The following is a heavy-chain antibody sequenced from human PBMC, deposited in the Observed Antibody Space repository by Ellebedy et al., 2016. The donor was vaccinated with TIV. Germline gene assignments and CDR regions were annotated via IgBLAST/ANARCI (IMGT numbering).Heavy chain of an antibody. CDR1: GYTFTSYG. Sequence: AASVKVSCNASGYTFTSYGISWVRQAPGRGLEWMGWLRSYNGNTKYAQKFQGRVTMTADTSTSTTYMELRGLRSDDTAIYYCGRIGGGVSGTSFDVWGQGTIVTVSS. D-gene: IGHD3-16*01. CDR3: GRIGGGVSGTSFDV. V-gene: IGHV1-18*04. CDR2: LRSYNGNT. J-gene: IGHJ3*01.